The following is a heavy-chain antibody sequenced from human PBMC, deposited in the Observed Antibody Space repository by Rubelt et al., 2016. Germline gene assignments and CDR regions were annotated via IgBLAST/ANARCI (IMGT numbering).Heavy chain of an antibody. CDR2: INHSGST. CDR3: ARFRCGGSCRPPNFYYYYGMDV. D-gene: IGHD2-15*01. J-gene: IGHJ6*02. CDR1: GGSFSGYY. Sequence: QAQLQQWGAGLLKPSETLSLTCAVYGGSFSGYYWSWIRQPPGKGLEWIGEINHSGSTNYNPSLKSRVTISVDPSKNQVSLKLGSVTAADTAVYYCARFRCGGSCRPPNFYYYYGMDVWGQGTTVTVSS. V-gene: IGHV4-34*01.